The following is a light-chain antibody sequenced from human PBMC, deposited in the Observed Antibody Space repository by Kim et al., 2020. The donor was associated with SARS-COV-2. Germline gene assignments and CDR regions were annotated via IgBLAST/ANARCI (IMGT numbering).Light chain of an antibody. CDR3: QQYNSYSQGYT. J-gene: IGKJ2*01. V-gene: IGKV1-5*03. CDR2: KAS. Sequence: SVGDRVTITCRASQIISSWLAWYQQKPGKAPKLLIYKASSLESGVPSRFSGSGSGTEFTLTISSLQPDDFATYYCQQYNSYSQGYTFGQGTKLEI. CDR1: QIISSW.